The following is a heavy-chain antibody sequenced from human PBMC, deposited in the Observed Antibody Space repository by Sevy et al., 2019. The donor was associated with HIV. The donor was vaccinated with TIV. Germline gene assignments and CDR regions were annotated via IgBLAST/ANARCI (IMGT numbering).Heavy chain of an antibody. D-gene: IGHD6-19*01. Sequence: GSLRLSCAASGFTFSSAGMHWVRQAPGKGLEWVAIIWYDGSKKYYADSVKGRFTISRDNSKNTVSLQMDSLRVEDTALYYCTRDYGSGYTFYWGHGTLVTVSS. J-gene: IGHJ4*01. CDR1: GFTFSSAG. CDR2: IWYDGSKK. V-gene: IGHV3-33*01. CDR3: TRDYGSGYTFY.